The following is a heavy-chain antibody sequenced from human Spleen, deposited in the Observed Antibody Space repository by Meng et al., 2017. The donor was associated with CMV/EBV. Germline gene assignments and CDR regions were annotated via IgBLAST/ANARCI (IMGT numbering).Heavy chain of an antibody. CDR3: ARDSGLNGFYNWFDP. CDR1: GGAVDRGSDY. CDR2: IDYRGIT. Sequence: GGAVDRGSDYWTGIRRPPGEGLEWIGVIDYRGITKYNPSLKSRVTLSADASKHQFSLKLTSMTAADSAVYYCARDSGLNGFYNWFDPWGPGTLVTVST. D-gene: IGHD3-9*01. V-gene: IGHV4-61*01. J-gene: IGHJ5*02.